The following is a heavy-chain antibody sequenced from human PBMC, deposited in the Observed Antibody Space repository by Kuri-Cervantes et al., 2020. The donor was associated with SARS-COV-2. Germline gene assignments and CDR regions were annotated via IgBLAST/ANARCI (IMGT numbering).Heavy chain of an antibody. CDR1: GGSFSGYY. CDR2: INHSGSI. D-gene: IGHD3-10*01. J-gene: IGHJ4*02. V-gene: IGHV4-34*01. Sequence: SQTLSLTCAVYGGSFSGYYWSWIRQPPGKGLEWIGEINHSGSINYNPSLKSRVTISVDTSKNQFSLKLSSVTAADTAVYYCARAGSLLWFGELLSLFDYWGQGTLVTISS. CDR3: ARAGSLLWFGELLSLFDY.